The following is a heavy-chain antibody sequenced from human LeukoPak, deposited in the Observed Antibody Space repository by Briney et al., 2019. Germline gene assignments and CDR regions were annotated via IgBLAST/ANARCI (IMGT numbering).Heavy chain of an antibody. CDR1: GFIFSSHA. D-gene: IGHD6-13*01. V-gene: IGHV3-30*04. J-gene: IGHJ5*02. Sequence: PGGSLRLSCAASGFIFSSHAMHWVRQPPGKGLEWVAVISDDGKKKYYADSVKGRFTISRDNSKNTLYLQLNSLRTEDTAVYYCARERIPTTGTGWPDPWGQGTLVTVSS. CDR3: ARERIPTTGTGWPDP. CDR2: ISDDGKKK.